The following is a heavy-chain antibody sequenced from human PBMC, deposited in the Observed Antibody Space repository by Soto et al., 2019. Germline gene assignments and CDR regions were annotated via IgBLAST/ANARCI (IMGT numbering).Heavy chain of an antibody. V-gene: IGHV3-53*04. CDR3: ARDRDIVATTGRGYYYYGMDV. CDR2: IYSGGST. J-gene: IGHJ6*02. Sequence: GGSLRLSCAASGFTVSSNYMSWVRQAPGKGLEWVSVIYSGGSTYYADSVKGRFTISRHNSKNTLYLQMNSLRAEDTAVYYCARDRDIVATTGRGYYYYGMDVWGQGTTVTVSS. CDR1: GFTVSSNY. D-gene: IGHD5-12*01.